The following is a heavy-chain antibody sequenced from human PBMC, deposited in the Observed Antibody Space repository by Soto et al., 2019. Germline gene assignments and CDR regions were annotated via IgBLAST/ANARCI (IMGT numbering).Heavy chain of an antibody. CDR1: GGPFSGYY. CDR2: ISHSGST. D-gene: IGHD2-15*01. V-gene: IGHV4-34*01. CDR3: ARGRISGGRNDVSDI. Sequence: EALALTCTVSGGPFSGYYWAWIRQPPRKGLEWIGEISHSGSTNYNPSLKTRVTISADTSKNQFSLKLSSVTAADTAVYYCARGRISGGRNDVSDIWGQGTMVTVSS. J-gene: IGHJ3*02.